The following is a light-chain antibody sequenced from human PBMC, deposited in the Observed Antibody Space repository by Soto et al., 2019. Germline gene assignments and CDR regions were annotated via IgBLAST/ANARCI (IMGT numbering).Light chain of an antibody. J-gene: IGLJ3*02. CDR2: EVS. Sequence: QSVLTQPASVSGSPGQSITISCTGTSSDVGGYSYVSWYQQHPGKAPKLMIYEVSNRPSGVPNRFSGSKTGNTASLTISGLQADDEADYYCSSYTSSSTYWVFGGGTKLTVL. CDR3: SSYTSSSTYWV. V-gene: IGLV2-14*01. CDR1: SSDVGGYSY.